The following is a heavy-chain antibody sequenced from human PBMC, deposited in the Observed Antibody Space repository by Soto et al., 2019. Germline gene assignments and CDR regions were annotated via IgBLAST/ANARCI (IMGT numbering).Heavy chain of an antibody. V-gene: IGHV4-31*03. CDR1: GRSISSAAYY. D-gene: IGHD5-18*01. J-gene: IGHJ4*02. Sequence: QVQLQESGPGLVKPSQTLSLTCTVSGRSISSAAYYWSWIRQHPGKGLEWIGYISHSGSTYYTPSLKSRVIISADTSKNQFSVNLTSVTAADTAVYYCAREYTYGSNFFDCWGQGALVTVSS. CDR3: AREYTYGSNFFDC. CDR2: ISHSGST.